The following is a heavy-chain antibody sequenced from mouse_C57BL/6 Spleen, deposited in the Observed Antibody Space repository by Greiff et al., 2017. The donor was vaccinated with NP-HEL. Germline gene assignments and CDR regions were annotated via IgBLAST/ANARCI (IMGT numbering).Heavy chain of an antibody. CDR3: ARHGVGRYFDY. Sequence: EVQRVESGGGLVKPGGSLKLSCAASGFTFSSYTMSWVRQTPEKRLEWVATISGGGGNTYYPDSVKGRFTISRDNAKNTLYLQMSSLRSEDTALYYCARHGVGRYFDYWGQGTTLTVSS. CDR2: ISGGGGNT. V-gene: IGHV5-9*01. D-gene: IGHD4-1*01. J-gene: IGHJ2*01. CDR1: GFTFSSYT.